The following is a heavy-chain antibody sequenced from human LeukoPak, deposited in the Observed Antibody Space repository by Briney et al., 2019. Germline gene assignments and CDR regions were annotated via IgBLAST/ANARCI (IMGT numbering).Heavy chain of an antibody. D-gene: IGHD6-13*01. CDR1: GYTFTSYG. V-gene: IGHV1-18*01. J-gene: IGHJ4*02. CDR3: ARVRIAAAGTSPDY. Sequence: ASVKVSCKASGYTFTSYGISWVRQAPGHGLEWMGWISAYNGNTNYAQKLQGRVTMTTDTSTSTAYMELRSLRSDDTAVYYCARVRIAAAGTSPDYWGQGTLVTVSS. CDR2: ISAYNGNT.